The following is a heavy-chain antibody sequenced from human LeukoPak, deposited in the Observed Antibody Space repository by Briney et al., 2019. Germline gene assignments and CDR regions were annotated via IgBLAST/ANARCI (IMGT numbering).Heavy chain of an antibody. V-gene: IGHV3-23*01. Sequence: GGSLRLSCAASGCTFSGYGRRWVRQAPGKGPKKVSAISGSGDATFYAASVKGRFTISRDNSRNTLFLQMNSLRAEDTAVYYCASHYGSGSFNWLDPWGQGTLVIVSS. D-gene: IGHD3-10*01. CDR1: GCTFSGYG. J-gene: IGHJ5*02. CDR2: ISGSGDAT. CDR3: ASHYGSGSFNWLDP.